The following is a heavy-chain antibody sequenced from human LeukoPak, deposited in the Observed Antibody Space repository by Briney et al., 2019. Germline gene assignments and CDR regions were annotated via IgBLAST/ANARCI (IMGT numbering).Heavy chain of an antibody. CDR2: INHSVST. V-gene: IGHV4-34*01. D-gene: IGHD2-2*01. J-gene: IGHJ6*02. CDR3: ASRCSSTSCPGRKNYYYYGMDV. Sequence: PSETLSLTCAVYGGSFSGYYWSWIRQPPGKGLEWIGEINHSVSTNYNPSLKSRVTISVDTSKNQFSLKLSSVTAADTAVYYCASRCSSTSCPGRKNYYYYGMDVWGQGTTVTVS. CDR1: GGSFSGYY.